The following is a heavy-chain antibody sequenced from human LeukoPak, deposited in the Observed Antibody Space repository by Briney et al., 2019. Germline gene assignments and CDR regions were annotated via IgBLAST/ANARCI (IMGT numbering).Heavy chain of an antibody. J-gene: IGHJ4*01. Sequence: ASVKVSCRASGYTFTRYGINWVRQAPGQGLEWMAWISAYNGNTNYAQKLQGRVTMTTDTSTSTAYMELRSLRSDDTAVYYCARTPWGYYLDYWGQGTLVTVSS. CDR3: ARTPWGYYLDY. CDR1: GYTFTRYG. V-gene: IGHV1-18*01. CDR2: ISAYNGNT. D-gene: IGHD3-16*01.